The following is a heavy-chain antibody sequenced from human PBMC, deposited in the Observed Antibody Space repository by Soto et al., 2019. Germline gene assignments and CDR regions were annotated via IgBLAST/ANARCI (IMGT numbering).Heavy chain of an antibody. D-gene: IGHD2-2*01. J-gene: IGHJ4*02. CDR2: ISAGGSDT. CDR1: VFVFSDYA. Sequence: PWWSLRLSCLASVFVFSDYAMSWVRQAPGKGLEWVSAISAGGSDTYYADSVKGRFTVSRVNSESTLYLQMNTLRAEDTAIYYCASVPIWCGSSSCYTEGFDSWGQGTLVTVSS. CDR3: ASVPIWCGSSSCYTEGFDS. V-gene: IGHV3-23*01.